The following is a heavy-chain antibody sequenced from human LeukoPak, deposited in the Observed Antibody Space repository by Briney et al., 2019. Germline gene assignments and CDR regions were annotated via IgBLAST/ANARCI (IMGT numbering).Heavy chain of an antibody. CDR1: GGSISSYY. J-gene: IGHJ3*02. CDR3: ASYSYCTSGSCYPLAFDI. V-gene: IGHV4-4*09. D-gene: IGHD2-15*01. Sequence: PSETLSLTCTGSGGSISSYYWSWIRQPPGKGLEWIGYIYTSGRTKYNPSLKSRVTISVDTSKNQFSLKLSSVTAVDTAVYYCASYSYCTSGSCYPLAFDIWGQGTMVTVSS. CDR2: IYTSGRT.